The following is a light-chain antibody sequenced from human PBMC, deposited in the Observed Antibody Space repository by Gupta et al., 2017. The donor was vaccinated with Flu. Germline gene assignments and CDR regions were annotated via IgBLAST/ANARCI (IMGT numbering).Light chain of an antibody. J-gene: IGLJ2*01. Sequence: QSVLTQPPSVSGAPGQRVTISCAGSSSNIGAGYDVHWYRQLPGTAPKLLIYGNTNRPSGVPDRFSGSKSGTSASLATTGLQAEDEADYYCQSYDSSLSGVVFGGGTKLTVL. CDR2: GNT. V-gene: IGLV1-40*01. CDR3: QSYDSSLSGVV. CDR1: SSNIGAGYD.